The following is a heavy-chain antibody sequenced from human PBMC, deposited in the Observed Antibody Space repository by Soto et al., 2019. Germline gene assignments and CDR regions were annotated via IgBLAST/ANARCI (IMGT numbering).Heavy chain of an antibody. CDR3: ARHFYALGSSDYYYYGMDV. CDR1: GGSISSSSYY. J-gene: IGHJ6*02. D-gene: IGHD6-25*01. V-gene: IGHV4-39*01. Sequence: SETLSLTCTVSGGSISSSSYYWCCIRQPPGKGLEWIGSIYYSGSTYYNPSLKSRVTISVDTSKNQFSLKLSSVTAADTAVYYCARHFYALGSSDYYYYGMDVWGQGTTVTVSS. CDR2: IYYSGST.